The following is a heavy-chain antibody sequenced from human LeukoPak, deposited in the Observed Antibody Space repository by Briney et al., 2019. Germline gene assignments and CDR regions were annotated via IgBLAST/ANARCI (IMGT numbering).Heavy chain of an antibody. Sequence: GGSLRLSCEASGFIFGSHAMYWVRQAPGKGLEWVAGIFGSGGSPHYADSVKGRFIVSRDNSRNTVYLQINSLRAEDTADYYCGKTTDGYSSGQKPAWPVDYWGQGTLVTVSS. V-gene: IGHV3-23*01. CDR3: GKTTDGYSSGQKPAWPVDY. CDR2: IFGSGGSP. D-gene: IGHD5-18*01. J-gene: IGHJ4*02. CDR1: GFIFGSHA.